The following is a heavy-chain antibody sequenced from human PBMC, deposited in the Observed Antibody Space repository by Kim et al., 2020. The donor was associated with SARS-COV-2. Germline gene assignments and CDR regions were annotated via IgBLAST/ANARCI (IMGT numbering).Heavy chain of an antibody. CDR3: ARTYCTSTSCSLSSDY. J-gene: IGHJ4*02. D-gene: IGHD2-2*01. Sequence: LSVKSRITINPDTSKNQFSLHLNSVTPEDTAVYYCARTYCTSTSCSLSSDYWGQGTLVTVSS. V-gene: IGHV6-1*01.